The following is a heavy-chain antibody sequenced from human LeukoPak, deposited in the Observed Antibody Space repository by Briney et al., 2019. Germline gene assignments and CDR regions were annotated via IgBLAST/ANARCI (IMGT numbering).Heavy chain of an antibody. Sequence: GESLRLSCSASGFTLSTYAMICVRPPPGKGLEWVSSIIGSGGSTYYPPSVKGRFTIYRDNSKNTLYLQMNRLRAEDTAVYYCAKVGVGVLDAFDIWGQGTMVTVSS. V-gene: IGHV3-23*01. CDR1: GFTLSTYA. CDR3: AKVGVGVLDAFDI. J-gene: IGHJ3*02. D-gene: IGHD1-26*01. CDR2: IIGSGGST.